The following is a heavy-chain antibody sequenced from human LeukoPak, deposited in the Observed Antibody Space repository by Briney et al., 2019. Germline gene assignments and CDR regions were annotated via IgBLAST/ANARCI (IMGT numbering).Heavy chain of an antibody. V-gene: IGHV1-2*02. D-gene: IGHD5-24*01. CDR1: GYIFTDYY. Sequence: ASVKVSCKASGYIFTDYYMHWVRQAPGQGLEWMGWITPSGGTNYPQKFQGRVAITWDTSITTAYMDLSRLTSDDTAVYYCARDRYGDGFAHLDYWGQGALVTVSS. CDR2: ITPSGGT. CDR3: ARDRYGDGFAHLDY. J-gene: IGHJ4*02.